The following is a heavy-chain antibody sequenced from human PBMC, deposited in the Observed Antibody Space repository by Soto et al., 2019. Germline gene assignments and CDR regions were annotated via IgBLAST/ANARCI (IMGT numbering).Heavy chain of an antibody. CDR3: ARSMFSSDDTNYSPFEY. CDR2: FYYTGSI. D-gene: IGHD2-8*01. Sequence: QVRLQESGPGLVKPSETLSLTCTVSGGSVSSGNYYWSWIRQPPGEGLEWIGYFYYTGSINYNPSLKIHVTIFIAASKNQFSLSLSSVTAADTAVYYCARSMFSSDDTNYSPFEYWGQGTLVTASS. V-gene: IGHV4-61*01. CDR1: GGSVSSGNYY. J-gene: IGHJ4*02.